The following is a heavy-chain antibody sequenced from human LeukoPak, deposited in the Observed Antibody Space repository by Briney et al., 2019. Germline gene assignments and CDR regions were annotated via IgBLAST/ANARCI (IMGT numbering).Heavy chain of an antibody. CDR2: IWYDGSNK. CDR1: GFTFSSYG. J-gene: IGHJ6*03. Sequence: AGRSLRLSCAASGFTFSSYGMHWVRQAPGEGLEWVAVIWYDGSNKYYADSVKGRFTISRDNSKNTLYLQMNSLRAEDTAVYYCARAQLGYCSSTSCYYYYYYMDVWGKGTTVTVSS. CDR3: ARAQLGYCSSTSCYYYYYYMDV. D-gene: IGHD2-2*01. V-gene: IGHV3-33*01.